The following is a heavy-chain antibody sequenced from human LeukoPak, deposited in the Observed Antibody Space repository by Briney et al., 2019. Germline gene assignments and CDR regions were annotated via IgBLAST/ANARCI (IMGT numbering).Heavy chain of an antibody. CDR3: ARDLWLGQRGLFYFEY. CDR2: IREDGSEK. J-gene: IGHJ4*02. CDR1: GITFSSYG. D-gene: IGHD3-22*01. Sequence: GGSLRLSCAASGITFSSYGMYWVRQAPGKGLEWVANIREDGSEKFYANSVKGRFTISRDNAKNSLYLQMNSLTVDDTAVYYCARDLWLGQRGLFYFEYWGQGAPVTVAS. V-gene: IGHV3-7*01.